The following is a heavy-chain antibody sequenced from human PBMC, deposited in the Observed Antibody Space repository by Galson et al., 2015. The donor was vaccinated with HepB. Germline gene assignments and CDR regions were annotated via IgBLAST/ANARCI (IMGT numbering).Heavy chain of an antibody. V-gene: IGHV4-59*01. CDR3: ARAAANWGCWFDP. D-gene: IGHD7-27*01. CDR2: IYYSGST. Sequence: TLSLTCTVSGGSISSYYWSWIRQPPGKGLEWIGYIYYSGSTNYNPSLKSRVTISVDTSKNQFSLKLSSVTAADTAVYYCARAAANWGCWFDPWGQGTLVTVSS. CDR1: GGSISSYY. J-gene: IGHJ5*02.